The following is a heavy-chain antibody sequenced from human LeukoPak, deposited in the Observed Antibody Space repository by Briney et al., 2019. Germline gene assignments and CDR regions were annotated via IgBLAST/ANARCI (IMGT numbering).Heavy chain of an antibody. Sequence: PSETLSLTCAVYGESFSGYYWSWIRQHPGKGLEWIGYIYYSGSTYYNPSLKSRVTISVDTSKNQFSLKLSSVTAADTAVYYCASRRARGNWFDPWGQGTLVTVSS. V-gene: IGHV4-31*11. J-gene: IGHJ5*02. CDR2: IYYSGST. CDR1: GESFSGYY. D-gene: IGHD3-10*01. CDR3: ASRRARGNWFDP.